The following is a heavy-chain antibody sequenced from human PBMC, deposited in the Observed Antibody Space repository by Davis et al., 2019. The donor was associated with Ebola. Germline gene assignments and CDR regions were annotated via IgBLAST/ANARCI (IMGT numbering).Heavy chain of an antibody. D-gene: IGHD1-26*01. Sequence: GESLKISCAASGFTFSSYGIHWVRQAPGKGLEWVAVISYDGGNTYFADSVKGRFTISRDNSKNTLYLQMNSLRAEDTAVYYCARQYRYSGSYYYFDYWGQGTLVTVSS. CDR1: GFTFSSYG. CDR2: ISYDGGNT. J-gene: IGHJ4*02. V-gene: IGHV3-30*03. CDR3: ARQYRYSGSYYYFDY.